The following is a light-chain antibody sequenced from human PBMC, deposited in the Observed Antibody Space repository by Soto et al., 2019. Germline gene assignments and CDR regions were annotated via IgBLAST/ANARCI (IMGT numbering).Light chain of an antibody. V-gene: IGKV1-33*01. CDR1: QDSNTF. J-gene: IGKJ3*01. Sequence: DIQVTQSPPSLSASVGDRVTVTCQASQDSNTFLTWFQQRPGEAPKLLIYATSNLEPGVPSRFSGRQSGTDFILSISSLQPEDVGTYYCQLSDNLPDFTFGPGTKVNI. CDR2: ATS. CDR3: QLSDNLPDFT.